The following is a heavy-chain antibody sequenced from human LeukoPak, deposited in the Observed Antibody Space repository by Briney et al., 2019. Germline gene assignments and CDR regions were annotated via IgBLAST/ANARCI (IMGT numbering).Heavy chain of an antibody. CDR3: ARDGFGTGSN. CDR1: GPTFSSHW. CDR2: INSRSNYI. V-gene: IGHV3-21*04. J-gene: IGHJ4*02. Sequence: GGSLRLSCAASGPTFSSHWMHWVRQAPGKGLEWVSSINSRSNYIYYADSVKGRFIISRDNAKNSLYLQMNTLRADDTAVYYCARDGFGTGSNWGQGTLVTVSS. D-gene: IGHD3-16*01.